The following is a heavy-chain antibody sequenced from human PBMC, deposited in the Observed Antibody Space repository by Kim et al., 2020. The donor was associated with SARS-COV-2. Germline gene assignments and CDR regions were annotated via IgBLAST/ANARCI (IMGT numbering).Heavy chain of an antibody. J-gene: IGHJ6*02. CDR3: ARVRVVAGGTDV. CDR1: GFTFSSYA. Sequence: GGSLRLSCAASGFTFSSYAMHWVRQAPGKGLEYVSAISSNGGSTYYGNSVKGRFTISRDNSKNTLYLQMGSLRAEDTAVYYCARVRVVAGGTDVWGQGTTVTVSS. V-gene: IGHV3-64*01. CDR2: ISSNGGST. D-gene: IGHD2-15*01.